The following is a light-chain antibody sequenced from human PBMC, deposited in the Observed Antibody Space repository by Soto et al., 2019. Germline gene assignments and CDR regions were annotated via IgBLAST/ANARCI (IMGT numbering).Light chain of an antibody. Sequence: NFMLTKPHSVSVSPGKTVIISCTRISGSIASNYVQWYQQRPGSSPTTVIYEDNQRPSGVPDRFSGSIDSSSNSASLTISGLETEDEADYFCQSYDATNQVFGGGTKLTVL. J-gene: IGLJ3*02. CDR2: EDN. CDR3: QSYDATNQV. CDR1: SGSIASNY. V-gene: IGLV6-57*01.